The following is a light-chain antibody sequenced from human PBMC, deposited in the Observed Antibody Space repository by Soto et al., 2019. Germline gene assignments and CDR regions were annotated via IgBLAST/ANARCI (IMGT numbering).Light chain of an antibody. Sequence: MVLTQSPRTLSLSPGERATLSCRASQSVSSNLAWYQQKPGQAPRLLIYGASTRATGIPARFSGSGSGTEFTLTISSLQSEDFAVYYCQQYNNWPRTFGQGTTVDIK. CDR1: QSVSSN. V-gene: IGKV3-15*01. J-gene: IGKJ1*01. CDR2: GAS. CDR3: QQYNNWPRT.